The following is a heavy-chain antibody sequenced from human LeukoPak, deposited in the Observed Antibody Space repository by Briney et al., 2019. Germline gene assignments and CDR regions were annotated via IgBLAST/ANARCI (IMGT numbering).Heavy chain of an antibody. CDR2: INPKSGGT. V-gene: IGHV1-2*02. J-gene: IGHJ4*02. CDR1: DYTLTCHF. Sequence: ASFKVLCKASDYTLTCHFLHCVRQGSGPGLVWFGWINPKSGGTNEAQKFHDRVTMTRDTSIRTAYMEVSRLRSDDTAVYYCARSPDILTGENFDYWGQGTLVTVSS. CDR3: ARSPDILTGENFDY. D-gene: IGHD3-9*01.